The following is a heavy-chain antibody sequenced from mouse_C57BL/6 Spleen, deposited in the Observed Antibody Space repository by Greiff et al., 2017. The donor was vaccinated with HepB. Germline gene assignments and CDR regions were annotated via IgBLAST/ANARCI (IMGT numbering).Heavy chain of an antibody. CDR2: INPYNGGT. D-gene: IGHD4-1*01. Sequence: EVKLMESGPVLVKPGASVKMSCKASGYTFTDYYMNWVKQSHGKSLEWIGVINPYNGGTSYNQKFKGKATLTVDKSSSTAYMELNSLTSEDSAVYYCAREGAGTDAMDYWGQGTSVTVSS. J-gene: IGHJ4*01. V-gene: IGHV1-19*01. CDR1: GYTFTDYY. CDR3: AREGAGTDAMDY.